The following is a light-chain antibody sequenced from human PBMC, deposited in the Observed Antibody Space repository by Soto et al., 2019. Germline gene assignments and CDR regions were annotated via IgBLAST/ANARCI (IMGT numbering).Light chain of an antibody. CDR2: KAS. V-gene: IGKV1-5*03. Sequence: DIQMTQSPSTLSASVGDRVTITCRASQSISSWLAWYQQKPGKAPKLLIYKASSLESGVPSRFSGSGSETEFTLNISSLQPDDFATYYCQQYNSYSSWTFGQGTKVEIK. CDR1: QSISSW. J-gene: IGKJ1*01. CDR3: QQYNSYSSWT.